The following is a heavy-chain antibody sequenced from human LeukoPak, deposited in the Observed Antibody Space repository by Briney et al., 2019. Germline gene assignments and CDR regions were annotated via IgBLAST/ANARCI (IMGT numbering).Heavy chain of an antibody. CDR3: AKEMATTKGPEN. J-gene: IGHJ4*02. D-gene: IGHD5-24*01. CDR1: GFTFSGSA. Sequence: GGSLRLSCAASGFTFSGSAMHWVRQASGKGLEWVGRIKSKANSYATAYAASVKGRFTISRDDSKNTAYLQMNSLKTEDTAVYYCAKEMATTKGPENWGQGTLVTVSS. CDR2: IKSKANSYAT. V-gene: IGHV3-73*01.